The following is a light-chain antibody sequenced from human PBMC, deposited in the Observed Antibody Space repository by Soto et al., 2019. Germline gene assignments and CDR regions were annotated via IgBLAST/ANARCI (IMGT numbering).Light chain of an antibody. V-gene: IGKV3-15*01. J-gene: IGKJ1*01. CDR1: QSVSSN. CDR2: GAS. Sequence: EIVMTQSPATLSVSPGERATLSCRASQSVSSNLAWYQQKPGQAPRLLLYGASTRATGIPARFSGSGSGTEFTLTISSLQYEDFAVYYCQHYNNWRRTFGQGTKVEIK. CDR3: QHYNNWRRT.